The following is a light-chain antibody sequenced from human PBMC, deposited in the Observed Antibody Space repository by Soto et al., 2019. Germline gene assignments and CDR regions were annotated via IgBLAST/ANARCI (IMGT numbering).Light chain of an antibody. CDR1: SSNIGSNT. CDR3: AAWDDSLNAFG. V-gene: IGLV1-44*01. CDR2: SNN. J-gene: IGLJ1*01. Sequence: QSALTQPPSASGTPGQRVTISCSGSSSNIGSNTVNWYQQLPGTAPKLLIYSNNQRPSGVPDRFSGSKSGTSASLAISGLQSEDEADYYCAAWDDSLNAFGFGTGTKLTVL.